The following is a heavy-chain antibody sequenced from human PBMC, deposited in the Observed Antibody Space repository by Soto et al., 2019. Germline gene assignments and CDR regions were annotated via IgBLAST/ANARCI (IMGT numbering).Heavy chain of an antibody. Sequence: DVQLVESGGGLMQPGESLRLSCAASGLTVSGKKYVAWVRQAPGKGVVWVSALYDVDGSFYADSVKGRFTTSSDSSKTIVYLQMNGLRPDDTAVYYCATWHEREHAYDVWGQGTTVTVSS. V-gene: IGHV3-53*01. CDR1: GLTVSGKKY. D-gene: IGHD1-1*01. CDR3: ATWHEREHAYDV. CDR2: LYDVDGS. J-gene: IGHJ3*01.